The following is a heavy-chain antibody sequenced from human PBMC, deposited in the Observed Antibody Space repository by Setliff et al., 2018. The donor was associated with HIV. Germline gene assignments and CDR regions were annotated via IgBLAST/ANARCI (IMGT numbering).Heavy chain of an antibody. CDR3: TRELNGHTSSHYYFGLDV. CDR1: GFTFSDYD. Sequence: QPGGSLRLSCEASGFTFSDYDFHWVRQAAGKGLEWVSAIGTGGDTYYVDSVKGRFTISRDNARNSLYLQMNNVRAGDTAVYYCTRELNGHTSSHYYFGLDVWGQGTTVTVSS. J-gene: IGHJ6*02. V-gene: IGHV3-13*01. CDR2: IGTGGDT. D-gene: IGHD6-6*01.